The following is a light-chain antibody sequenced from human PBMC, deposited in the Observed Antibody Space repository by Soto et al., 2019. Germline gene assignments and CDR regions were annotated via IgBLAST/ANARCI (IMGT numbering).Light chain of an antibody. CDR1: QSLLHSDGTTY. J-gene: IGKJ2*01. V-gene: IGKV2-24*01. Sequence: DIVMTQTPLSSPVTLGQPASISCRSSQSLLHSDGTTYLSWLQQRPGQPPRLLIYSVSNRLSGVPERFSGSGAGTDFTLRISRVAAEDVGVYYCMQATQYPPYTFGQGTKLEI. CDR3: MQATQYPPYT. CDR2: SVS.